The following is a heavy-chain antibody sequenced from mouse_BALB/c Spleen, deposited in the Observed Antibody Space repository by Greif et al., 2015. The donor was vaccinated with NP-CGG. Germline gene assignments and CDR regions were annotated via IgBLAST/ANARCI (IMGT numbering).Heavy chain of an antibody. CDR3: ARNHRYMGFAY. V-gene: IGHV1-9*01. Sequence: QVQLQQSGAELMKPGASVKISCKATGYTFSSYWIEWVKQRPGHGLEWIGEILPGSGSTNYNEKFKGKATFTADTSSNTAYMQLSSLTSEDSAAYYCARNHRYMGFAYWGQGTLVTVSA. CDR1: GYTFSSYW. D-gene: IGHD2-14*01. J-gene: IGHJ3*01. CDR2: ILPGSGST.